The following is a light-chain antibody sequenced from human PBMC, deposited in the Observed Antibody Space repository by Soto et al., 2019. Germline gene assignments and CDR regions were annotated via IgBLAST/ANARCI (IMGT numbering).Light chain of an antibody. CDR1: QSVSGN. V-gene: IGKV3-15*01. J-gene: IGKJ1*01. CDR2: GAS. CDR3: QQFNSWPRT. Sequence: IVMTQSPATVSASPGERVTLSCRASQSVSGNVVWYHQKPGQPPRLLVYGASTTATDIPARFFGSGSETDFTLTITRLQSEDFGTYYCQQFNSWPRTFGQGTKVEIK.